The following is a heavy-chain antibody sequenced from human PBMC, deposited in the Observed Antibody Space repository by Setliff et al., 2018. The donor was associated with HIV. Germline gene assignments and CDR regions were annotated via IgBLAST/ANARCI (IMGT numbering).Heavy chain of an antibody. Sequence: KPSETLSLTCSVSGAPIDDASYYWAWIRQPPGKGLEWIGSIYFSERPYYNPSLSSRVTISVDTSKNQVSLWLSSVTAADTAIYYCARGGYCNSDNCDRGRNFDYWSQGMLVTVSS. V-gene: IGHV4-39*01. CDR2: IYFSERP. CDR1: GAPIDDASYY. J-gene: IGHJ4*02. CDR3: ARGGYCNSDNCDRGRNFDY. D-gene: IGHD2-15*01.